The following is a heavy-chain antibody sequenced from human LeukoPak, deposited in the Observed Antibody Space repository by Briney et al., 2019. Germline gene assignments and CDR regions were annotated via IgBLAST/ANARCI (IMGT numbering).Heavy chain of an antibody. D-gene: IGHD3-3*01. V-gene: IGHV4-39*01. CDR2: IYHSGST. CDR3: ASLEWLGVPAFDY. J-gene: IGHJ4*02. Sequence: SETLSLTCNVSGASISSSDYYWGWIRQPPGRGLEWIANIYHSGSTYYNPSLKSRLTISVDTSKNQFSLRLTSVTAADTAVYYCASLEWLGVPAFDYWGQGTLVTVSS. CDR1: GASISSSDYY.